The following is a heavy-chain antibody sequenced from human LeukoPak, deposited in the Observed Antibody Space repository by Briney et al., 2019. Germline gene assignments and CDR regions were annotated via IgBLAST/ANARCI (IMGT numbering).Heavy chain of an antibody. CDR2: IRSKANNYAT. J-gene: IGHJ4*02. V-gene: IGHV3-73*01. D-gene: IGHD4-11*01. CDR1: GFTFSGSA. Sequence: SGGSLRLSCAASGFTFSGSAMQWVRQASGKGLEWVGRIRSKANNYATSYAASVKGRFTISRDDSKNTAYLQMNSLKTEDTAVYYCTMTTVNTIPLNGGQGTLVTVSS. CDR3: TMTTVNTIPLN.